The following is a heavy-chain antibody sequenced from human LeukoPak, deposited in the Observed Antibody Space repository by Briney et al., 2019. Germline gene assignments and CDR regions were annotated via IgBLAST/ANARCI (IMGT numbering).Heavy chain of an antibody. J-gene: IGHJ4*02. V-gene: IGHV3-48*02. CDR2: ISSSSSTI. CDR3: AREARTTWLAKGYFDY. CDR1: GFTFSSYS. D-gene: IGHD6-19*01. Sequence: PGGSLRLSCAASGFTFSSYSMNWVRQAPGKGLEWVSYISSSSSTIYYADSVKGRFTISRDNAKNSLYLQMNSLRDEDTAVYYCAREARTTWLAKGYFDYWGQGTLVTVSS.